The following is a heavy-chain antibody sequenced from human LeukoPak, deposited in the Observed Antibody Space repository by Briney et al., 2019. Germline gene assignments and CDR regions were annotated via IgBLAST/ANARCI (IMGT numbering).Heavy chain of an antibody. Sequence: GGTLRLSCAASGFTFSNYWMSWVRQAPGKGLEWVANIKQDGSEKYYVDSVKGRFTVSRDNAKNSLFLQMNSLRAENTAMYYCVTETTVTGWGYWGQGTLVTVSS. D-gene: IGHD4-17*01. V-gene: IGHV3-7*01. CDR2: IKQDGSEK. CDR1: GFTFSNYW. CDR3: VTETTVTGWGY. J-gene: IGHJ4*02.